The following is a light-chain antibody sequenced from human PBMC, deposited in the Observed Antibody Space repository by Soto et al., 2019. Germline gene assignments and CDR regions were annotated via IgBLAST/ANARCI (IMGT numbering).Light chain of an antibody. J-gene: IGLJ2*01. Sequence: QSVLTQPPSACGTPGQRVTLSCSCGSSNIGSNYVYWYQQLPGTAPKLLIYGNNQQSSGVPDRFSGYKSGTSASLPISGLRSEDEADYYCAAWDDSLSGPLFGGGTKLTLL. CDR1: SSNIGSNY. CDR2: GNN. V-gene: IGLV1-47*01. CDR3: AAWDDSLSGPL.